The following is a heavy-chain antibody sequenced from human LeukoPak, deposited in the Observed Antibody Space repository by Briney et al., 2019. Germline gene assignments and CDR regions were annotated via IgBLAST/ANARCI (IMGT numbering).Heavy chain of an antibody. CDR1: GFTFSSYA. CDR3: ATLYCSGGSCYPSYFDY. V-gene: IGHV3-23*01. CDR2: ISGSGGST. D-gene: IGHD2-15*01. Sequence: RPGGSLRLSCAASGFTFSSYAMSWVRQAPGKGLEWVSAISGSGGSTYYADSVKGRFTIPRDNSKNTLYLQMNSLRAEDTAVYYCATLYCSGGSCYPSYFDYWGQGTLVTVSS. J-gene: IGHJ4*03.